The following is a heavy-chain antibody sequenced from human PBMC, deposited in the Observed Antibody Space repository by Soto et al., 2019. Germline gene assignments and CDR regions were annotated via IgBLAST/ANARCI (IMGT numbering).Heavy chain of an antibody. Sequence: XESLKISCQCSGYTFSNFWIAWVRQLPGKGLEWMGIIYPGDYETRYSPSFHGKVTISADRSIGTAYLQWSSLEASDSAFYFCARSPRSSPYFDYWGQGALVTVSS. V-gene: IGHV5-51*01. CDR1: GYTFSNFW. CDR3: ARSPRSSPYFDY. D-gene: IGHD6-13*01. J-gene: IGHJ4*02. CDR2: IYPGDYET.